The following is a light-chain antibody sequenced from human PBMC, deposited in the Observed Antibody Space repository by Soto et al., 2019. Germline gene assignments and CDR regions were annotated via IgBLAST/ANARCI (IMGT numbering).Light chain of an antibody. Sequence: AIQLTQSPSSLSASVGDRVTITCRASQGMTNYLAWYQQKPGKAPTLLIYGASSLERGVPSRFSGSGSVTDFTLTISSLQHEDVASDYSHQLNSYALTFCGGTKVQIK. V-gene: IGKV1-13*02. CDR3: HQLNSYALT. CDR2: GAS. J-gene: IGKJ4*01. CDR1: QGMTNY.